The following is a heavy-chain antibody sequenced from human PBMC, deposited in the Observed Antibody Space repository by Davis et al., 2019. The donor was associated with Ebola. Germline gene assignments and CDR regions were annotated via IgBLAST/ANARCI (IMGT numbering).Heavy chain of an antibody. J-gene: IGHJ6*02. CDR3: ARRLGYCSGGSCYSVYGMDV. D-gene: IGHD2-15*01. CDR1: GYSFTSYW. Sequence: GESLKISCKGSGYSFTSYWIGWVRQMPGKGLEWMGRIDSSDSYTNYSPPFQGHVTIPAEKSISTAYLQWSSLKASDTAMYYCARRLGYCSGGSCYSVYGMDVWGQGTTVTVSS. CDR2: IDSSDSYT. V-gene: IGHV5-10-1*01.